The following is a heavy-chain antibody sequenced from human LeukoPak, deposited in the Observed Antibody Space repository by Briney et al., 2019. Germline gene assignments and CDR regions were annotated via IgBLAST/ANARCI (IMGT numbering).Heavy chain of an antibody. CDR2: ISKNGDDT. CDR1: GFTFSDYP. D-gene: IGHD3-3*01. CDR3: AKVEPVTHYDFWSGYYQPPTYSDS. Sequence: GGSLRLSCSASGFTFSDYPMHWVRQTPGKGLEYVSAISKNGDDTYYADSVKGRFTISRDISKNTLYLEMNSLRAEDTAVYFCAKVEPVTHYDFWSGYYQPPTYSDSWGQGTLVTVSS. V-gene: IGHV3-64*04. J-gene: IGHJ4*02.